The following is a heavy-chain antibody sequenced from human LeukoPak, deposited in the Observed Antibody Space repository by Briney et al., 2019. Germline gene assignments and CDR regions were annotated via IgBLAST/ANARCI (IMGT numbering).Heavy chain of an antibody. J-gene: IGHJ4*02. D-gene: IGHD6-6*01. V-gene: IGHV3-23*01. CDR1: GFTFSSYA. CDR2: ISGRGDRA. Sequence: GGSLRLSCAASGFTFSSYAMSWVRQAPGKGLEWVSAISGRGDRAYYADSVKGRFTISRDNSKNTLYLQMNSLRAEDTAVYYCAKEQSSSGFFDYWGQGTLVTVSS. CDR3: AKEQSSSGFFDY.